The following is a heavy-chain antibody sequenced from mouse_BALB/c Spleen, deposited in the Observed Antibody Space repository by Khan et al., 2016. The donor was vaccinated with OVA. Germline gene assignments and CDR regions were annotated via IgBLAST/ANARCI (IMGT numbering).Heavy chain of an antibody. CDR2: INTHSGVP. CDR1: GYTFTTAG. J-gene: IGHJ1*01. CDR3: ASGYGYGWYFDV. Sequence: QIQLVQSGPELKKPGETVRISCKASGYTFTTAGMQWVQKTPGKGLKWIGWINTHSGVPKYAEDFKGRFAFSLETSASTAYLQITNLKNEDTATYFCASGYGYGWYFDVWGAGTTVTVSS. V-gene: IGHV9-4*02. D-gene: IGHD2-2*01.